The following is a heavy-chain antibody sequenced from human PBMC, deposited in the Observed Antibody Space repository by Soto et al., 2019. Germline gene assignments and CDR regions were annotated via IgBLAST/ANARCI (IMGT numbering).Heavy chain of an antibody. Sequence: WETLSLTGSVSTGSMRTYYWTWIRQSPGKGLEWIGQISHTGRTKYNPSLESRVTISVDTSRKQFSLKLTSVTAADTALYYCARDDTTGLFDFWGQGTLVTVSS. V-gene: IGHV4-59*01. CDR3: ARDDTTGLFDF. D-gene: IGHD4-17*01. CDR1: TGSMRTYY. CDR2: ISHTGRT. J-gene: IGHJ4*02.